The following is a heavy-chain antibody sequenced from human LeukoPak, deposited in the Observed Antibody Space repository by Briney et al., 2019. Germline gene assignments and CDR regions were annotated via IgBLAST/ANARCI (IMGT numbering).Heavy chain of an antibody. CDR2: IYHSGRT. CDR3: ARDVREFVYGSWSVYNWFDP. V-gene: IGHV4-38-2*02. D-gene: IGHD3-10*01. J-gene: IGHJ5*02. Sequence: PSETLSLTRTVSRYSLSSGYYWGWIRQPPGKGLEWIGSIYHSGRTYYNPSLKSRVTIPVDTSKNQFSLKLSSVTAADTAVYYCARDVREFVYGSWSVYNWFDPRGQGTLVTVSS. CDR1: RYSLSSGYY.